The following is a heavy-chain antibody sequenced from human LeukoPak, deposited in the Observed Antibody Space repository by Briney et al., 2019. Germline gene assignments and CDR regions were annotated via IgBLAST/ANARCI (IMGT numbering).Heavy chain of an antibody. CDR2: IATAGDT. D-gene: IGHD6-6*01. V-gene: IGHV3-13*01. Sequence: GGSLRLSCAASGFTFSSYDMHWVRHATGKGLEWVSGIATAGDTFYAGSVKGRFTISRENGKNSLYLQMNSLRAGDTAVYYCARGNRGARPGFDPWGQGALVTVSS. J-gene: IGHJ5*02. CDR1: GFTFSSYD. CDR3: ARGNRGARPGFDP.